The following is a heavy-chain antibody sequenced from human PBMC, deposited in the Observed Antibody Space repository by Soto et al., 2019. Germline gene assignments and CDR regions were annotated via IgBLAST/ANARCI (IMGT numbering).Heavy chain of an antibody. CDR3: ATGKARFPANDDGAFDY. J-gene: IGHJ4*03. V-gene: IGHV3-23*01. D-gene: IGHD2-8*01. CDR2: ISGSGGST. Sequence: GGSLRLSCAASGFTFSSYAMSWVRQAPGKGLEWVSAISGSGGSTYYADSVKGRFTISRDNSKNTLYLQMNSLRAEDTAVYYCATGKARFPANDDGAFDYWGQGTMVTVSS. CDR1: GFTFSSYA.